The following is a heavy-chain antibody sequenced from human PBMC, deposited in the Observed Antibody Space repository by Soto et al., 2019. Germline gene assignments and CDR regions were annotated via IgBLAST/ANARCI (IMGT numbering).Heavy chain of an antibody. CDR2: IYHSGST. D-gene: IGHD6-13*01. V-gene: IGHV4-4*02. CDR3: ARDKYSSSWHYYYYGMDV. J-gene: IGHJ6*02. Sequence: LSLTCAVSGGSISSSNWWSWVRQPPGKGLEWIGEIYHSGSTNYNPSLKSRVTISVDKSKNQFSLKLSSVTAADTAVYYCARDKYSSSWHYYYYGMDVWGQGXTVTVSS. CDR1: GGSISSSNW.